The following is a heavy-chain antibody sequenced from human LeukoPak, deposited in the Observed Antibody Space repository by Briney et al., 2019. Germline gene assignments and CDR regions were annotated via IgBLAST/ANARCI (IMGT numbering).Heavy chain of an antibody. J-gene: IGHJ4*02. CDR3: ARDSTPYGHSGY. D-gene: IGHD4-17*01. V-gene: IGHV4-59*01. CDR1: GGPINNYY. CDR2: IYYSGTT. Sequence: SETLSLTCTVSGGPINNYYWSWIRQPPGKGLEWIGYIYYSGTTNFNPSLKSRVTISVDTSKNQFSLRLSSVTAADTAVYYCARDSTPYGHSGYWGQGTLVTVSP.